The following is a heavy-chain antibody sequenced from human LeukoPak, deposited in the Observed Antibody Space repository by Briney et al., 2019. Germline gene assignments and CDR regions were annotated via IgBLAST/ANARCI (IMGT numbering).Heavy chain of an antibody. CDR1: GFTFSDYY. V-gene: IGHV3-11*01. D-gene: IGHD4-11*01. CDR2: ISSSGSTI. J-gene: IGHJ6*02. CDR3: ARDSAHDYSNYIDYYYGMDV. Sequence: PGGSLRLSCAASGFTFSDYYMSWIRQAPGEGLEWVSYISSSGSTIYYADSVKGRFTISRDNAKNSLYLQMNSLRAEDTAVYYCARDSAHDYSNYIDYYYGMDVWGQGTTVTVSS.